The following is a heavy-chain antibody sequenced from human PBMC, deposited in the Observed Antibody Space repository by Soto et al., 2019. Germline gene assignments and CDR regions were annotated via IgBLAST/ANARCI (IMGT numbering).Heavy chain of an antibody. D-gene: IGHD3-22*01. Sequence: GGSLRLSCAASGFSFSRYGVHWVRQAPGKGLEWVAVISYDESTTFYADSVKGRFTISRDNSKNTLFLQMNSLRPEDTAVYYCSKAMIGSYDSDAFDVWGQGTMVT. CDR3: SKAMIGSYDSDAFDV. CDR1: GFSFSRYG. J-gene: IGHJ3*01. V-gene: IGHV3-30*18. CDR2: ISYDESTT.